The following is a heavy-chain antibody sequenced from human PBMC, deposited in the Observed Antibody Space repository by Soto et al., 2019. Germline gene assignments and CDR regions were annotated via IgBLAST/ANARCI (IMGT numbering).Heavy chain of an antibody. J-gene: IGHJ3*02. Sequence: EVQLLESGGGLVQPGGSLRLSCAASGFTFSSYAMSWVRQAPGKGLEWVSAISGSGGSTYYADSVKGRFTISRDNSKNTLYLQMNSLRAEDTAVYYCAKDKARNYDYVWGSYLPVAFDIWGQGTMVTVSS. V-gene: IGHV3-23*01. CDR3: AKDKARNYDYVWGSYLPVAFDI. CDR2: ISGSGGST. CDR1: GFTFSSYA. D-gene: IGHD3-16*02.